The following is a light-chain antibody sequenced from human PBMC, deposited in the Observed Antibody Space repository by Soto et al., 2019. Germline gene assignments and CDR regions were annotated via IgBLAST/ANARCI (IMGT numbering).Light chain of an antibody. V-gene: IGKV1-33*01. CDR1: QDISNY. CDR3: QREDKRPPWT. J-gene: IGKJ1*01. CDR2: DAS. Sequence: DIQMTQSPSSLSASVGDRVTITCQASQDISNYLNWYQQKPGKAPKLLIYDASNLETGDPARFSGSRSATDFTITISSLQPEDTATKYCQREDKRPPWTFGQGTKVEIK.